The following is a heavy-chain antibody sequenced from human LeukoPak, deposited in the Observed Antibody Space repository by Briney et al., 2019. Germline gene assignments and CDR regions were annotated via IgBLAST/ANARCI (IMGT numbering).Heavy chain of an antibody. CDR1: GGSISSYY. CDR2: ISDSGST. V-gene: IGHV4-59*01. CDR3: ARTDSSGWYVFDY. J-gene: IGHJ4*02. Sequence: SETLSLTCTVSGGSISSYYWSWIRQPPGKGLEWIGYISDSGSTNYNPSLKSRVTISVDTSKNQFSLKLSSVTAADTAVYYCARTDSSGWYVFDYWGQGTLVTVSS. D-gene: IGHD6-19*01.